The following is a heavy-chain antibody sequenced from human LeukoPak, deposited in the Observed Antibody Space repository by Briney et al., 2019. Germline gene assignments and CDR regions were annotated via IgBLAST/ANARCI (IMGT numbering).Heavy chain of an antibody. D-gene: IGHD4-17*01. CDR2: IYYSGST. CDR3: ASVHDYGDYVDY. V-gene: IGHV4-39*07. J-gene: IGHJ4*02. Sequence: SETLSLTCTVSGGSISSSSYYWGWIRQPPGKGLEWIGSIYYSGSTYYNPSLKSRVTISVDTSKNQFSLKLSSVTAADTAVFYCASVHDYGDYVDYWGQGTLVTVSS. CDR1: GGSISSSSYY.